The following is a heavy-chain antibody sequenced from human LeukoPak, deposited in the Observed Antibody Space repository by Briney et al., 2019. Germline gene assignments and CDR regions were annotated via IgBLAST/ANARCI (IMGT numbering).Heavy chain of an antibody. D-gene: IGHD5-18*01. J-gene: IGHJ4*02. Sequence: SETLSLTCNFFGASISSHYWSWIRQPPGKGLEWIGYIYYSGSTNYNPSLKSRVTISVDTSKNQLSLKLSSVTAADTAVYYCARGYSYGDYWGQGTLVTVSS. V-gene: IGHV4-59*11. CDR2: IYYSGST. CDR1: GASISSHY. CDR3: ARGYSYGDY.